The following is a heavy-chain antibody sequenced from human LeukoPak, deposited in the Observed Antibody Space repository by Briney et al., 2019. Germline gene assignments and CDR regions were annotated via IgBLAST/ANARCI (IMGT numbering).Heavy chain of an antibody. V-gene: IGHV3-66*02. CDR1: GFSVSYSY. CDR3: TRWGGNFWNAHFDS. J-gene: IGHJ4*02. CDR2: VYSGSRT. D-gene: IGHD3-3*01. Sequence: GGSLRLSCAASGFSVSYSYMGWVRQAPGKALEWVSVVYSGSRTYTADSVKGRFTISRDISRSALYLQMRSLRTDDTAVYYCTRWGGNFWNAHFDSWGQGTLVTVSS.